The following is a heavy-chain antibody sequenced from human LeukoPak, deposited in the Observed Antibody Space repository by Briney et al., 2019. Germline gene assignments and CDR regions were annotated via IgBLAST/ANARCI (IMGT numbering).Heavy chain of an antibody. CDR3: ARGRPVLLWFGEPSNWFDP. CDR2: INHSGST. CDR1: GGSFSGYY. J-gene: IGHJ5*02. D-gene: IGHD3-10*01. V-gene: IGHV4-34*01. Sequence: SETLSLTCAVYGGSFSGYYWSWIRQPPGKGLEWIGEINHSGSTNYNPCLKSRVTISVDTSKNQFSLKLSSVTVADTAVYYCARGRPVLLWFGEPSNWFDPWGQGTLVTVSS.